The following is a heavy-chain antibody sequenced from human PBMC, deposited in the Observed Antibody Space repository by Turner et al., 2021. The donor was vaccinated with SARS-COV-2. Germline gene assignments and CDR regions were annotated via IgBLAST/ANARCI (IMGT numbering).Heavy chain of an antibody. CDR3: ATLWFGELLDY. D-gene: IGHD3-10*01. CDR1: GFTFSRNG. J-gene: IGHJ4*02. CDR2: ISYDGSNK. Sequence: QVQLVESGGGVVEPGSALRLSCAASGFTFSRNGMPWVRQDPGKGLEWVAVISYDGSNKYYADSGKGRFTISRDNSKNTLNLQMNSLGAEDTAVYYCATLWFGELLDYWGQGTLVTVSS. V-gene: IGHV3-30*03.